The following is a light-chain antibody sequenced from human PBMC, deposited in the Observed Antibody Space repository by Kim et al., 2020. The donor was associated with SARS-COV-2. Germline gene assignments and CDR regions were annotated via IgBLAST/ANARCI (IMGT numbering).Light chain of an antibody. J-gene: IGLJ2*01. Sequence: GQSVTISCTGTSSDIGNYDYVSWFRQHPGTVPKPMIYNVNIQPSGVPDRFSGSKSGNTASTTISGLQPEDEADYWRSSYTNTAPKVFGGGTQLTVL. CDR2: NVN. CDR1: SSDIGNYDY. CDR3: SSYTNTAPKV. V-gene: IGLV2-11*01.